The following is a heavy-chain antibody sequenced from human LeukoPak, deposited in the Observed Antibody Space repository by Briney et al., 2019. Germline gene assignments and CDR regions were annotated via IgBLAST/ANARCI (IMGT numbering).Heavy chain of an antibody. CDR3: ARDVAGQIDY. CDR1: GGTFSSYA. J-gene: IGHJ4*02. V-gene: IGHV1-69*13. Sequence: VASVKVSCKASGGTFSSYAISWVRQAPGQGLEWMGGIIPIFGTANYAQKFQGRVTITADESTSTAYMELSSLRSEDTAVYYCARDVAGQIDYWGQGTLVTVSS. CDR2: IIPIFGTA. D-gene: IGHD2-15*01.